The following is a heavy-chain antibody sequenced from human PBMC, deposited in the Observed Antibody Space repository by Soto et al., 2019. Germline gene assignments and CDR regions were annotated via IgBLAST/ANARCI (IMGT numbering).Heavy chain of an antibody. CDR1: GGTFSRYA. D-gene: IGHD6-13*01. CDR2: IIPIFGTA. Sequence: ASVKVSCKASGGTFSRYAISWVRQAPGQGLEWMGGIIPIFGTANYAQKFQGRVTITADKSTSTAYMELSSLRSEDTAVYYCARELGIAIYNWFDPWGQGTLVTVSS. CDR3: ARELGIAIYNWFDP. J-gene: IGHJ5*02. V-gene: IGHV1-69*06.